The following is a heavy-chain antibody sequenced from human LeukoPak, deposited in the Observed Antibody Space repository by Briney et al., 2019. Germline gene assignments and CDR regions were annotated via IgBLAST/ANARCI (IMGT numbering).Heavy chain of an antibody. Sequence: PSETLSLTCTVSGVSISSYYWTWIRQPPGKGLEWVGYIYYSGSTDYNPSLKSRVTMSVDTSKNQFSLKLSSVTAADTAVYYCARTYSSPKYYYGMDVWGEGATVTVSS. CDR3: ARTYSSPKYYYGMDV. J-gene: IGHJ6*04. D-gene: IGHD6-13*01. CDR2: IYYSGST. CDR1: GVSISSYY. V-gene: IGHV4-59*08.